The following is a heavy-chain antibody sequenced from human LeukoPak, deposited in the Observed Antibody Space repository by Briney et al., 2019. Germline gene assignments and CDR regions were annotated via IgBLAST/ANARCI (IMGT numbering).Heavy chain of an antibody. Sequence: SETLSLTCTVSGGSINSYYWSWIRQPPGKGLEWIGYIYYSGSTNYNPSLKSRVTISVDTSKNQFSLKLSSVTAADTAVYYCARRPDYFDYWGQGTLVTVSS. CDR2: IYYSGST. V-gene: IGHV4-59*01. CDR3: ARRPDYFDY. D-gene: IGHD1-14*01. J-gene: IGHJ4*02. CDR1: GGSINSYY.